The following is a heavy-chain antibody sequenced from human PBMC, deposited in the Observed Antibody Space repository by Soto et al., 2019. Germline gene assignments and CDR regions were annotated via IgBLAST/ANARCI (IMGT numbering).Heavy chain of an antibody. Sequence: QVQLVQSGGEVKKPGASVKVSCKASGDTVTKYGISWVRQAPGQGLEGLGGISFYNGHTNYAQKFQDRITFTTDTSTSTASMELRSLTSDDTAVYYCASATSIAVAGKETWGQGTLVTVSS. CDR1: GDTVTKYG. J-gene: IGHJ4*02. CDR3: ASATSIAVAGKET. V-gene: IGHV1-18*01. CDR2: ISFYNGHT. D-gene: IGHD6-19*01.